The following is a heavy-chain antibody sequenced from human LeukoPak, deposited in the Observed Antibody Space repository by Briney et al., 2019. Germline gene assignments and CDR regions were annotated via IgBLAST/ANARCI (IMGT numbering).Heavy chain of an antibody. CDR3: AGPHSGSFLGAFDI. V-gene: IGHV1-69*05. CDR1: GGTFSSYA. Sequence: SVKVSCKASGGTFSSYAISWVRQAPGQGLEWMGGIIPIFGTANYAQKFQGRVTITTDESTSTAYMELSSLRSEDTAVYYCAGPHSGSFLGAFDIWGQGTMGTVSS. D-gene: IGHD1-26*01. CDR2: IIPIFGTA. J-gene: IGHJ3*02.